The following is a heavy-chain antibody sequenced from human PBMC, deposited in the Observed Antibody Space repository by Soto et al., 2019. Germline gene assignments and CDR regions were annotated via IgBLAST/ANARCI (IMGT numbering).Heavy chain of an antibody. D-gene: IGHD3-16*01. V-gene: IGHV3-21*01. Sequence: PGGSLRLSCAASGFTLSSYSINWVRQAPGKGLEWVSSISSSSSYIYYADSVKGRFTISRDNAKNSLYLQMNSLRAEDTAVYYCARDWGGEGTFDYWGQGTLVTVSS. CDR2: ISSSSSYI. CDR1: GFTLSSYS. CDR3: ARDWGGEGTFDY. J-gene: IGHJ4*02.